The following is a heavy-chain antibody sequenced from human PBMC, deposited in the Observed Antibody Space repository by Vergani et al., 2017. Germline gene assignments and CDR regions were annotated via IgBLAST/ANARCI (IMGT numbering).Heavy chain of an antibody. Sequence: QVQLVQSGAEVKKPGSSVKVSCKASGGTFSSYTISWVRQAPGQGLEWMGRIIPILGIANYAQKFQGRVTITADKSTSTAYMELSSLRSEDTAVYYCAIDRPDDYSNYGLYYYMDVWGKGTTVTVSS. J-gene: IGHJ6*03. CDR2: IIPILGIA. D-gene: IGHD4-11*01. V-gene: IGHV1-69*08. CDR1: GGTFSSYT. CDR3: AIDRPDDYSNYGLYYYMDV.